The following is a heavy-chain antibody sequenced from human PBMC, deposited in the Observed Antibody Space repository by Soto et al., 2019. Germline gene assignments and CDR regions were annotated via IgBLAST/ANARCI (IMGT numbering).Heavy chain of an antibody. V-gene: IGHV1-2*02. Sequence: QVQLVQSGAEVKKPGASVKVSCKASGYTFTGHYIHWVRQAPEQGPEWMGEIGPESGATRYAQRLQGRVTITADEATSTAYMELSSLRSKDTSVYYCARGSAYCSSTSCLFFVPWGQGTLVTASS. CDR1: GYTFTGHY. D-gene: IGHD2-2*01. CDR2: IGPESGAT. J-gene: IGHJ5*02. CDR3: ARGSAYCSSTSCLFFVP.